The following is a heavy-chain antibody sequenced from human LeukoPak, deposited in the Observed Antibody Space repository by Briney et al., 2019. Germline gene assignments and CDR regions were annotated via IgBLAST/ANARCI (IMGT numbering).Heavy chain of an antibody. Sequence: PGGSLRLSCAASGFTFSSYAMSWVRQARGKGLEWVSAISGSGGSTYYADSVKGRFTISRDNSENTLYLQMNSLRAEDTAVYYCAKDRHDYGVAWGQGTLVTVSS. V-gene: IGHV3-23*01. CDR1: GFTFSSYA. D-gene: IGHD4-17*01. CDR2: ISGSGGST. J-gene: IGHJ4*02. CDR3: AKDRHDYGVA.